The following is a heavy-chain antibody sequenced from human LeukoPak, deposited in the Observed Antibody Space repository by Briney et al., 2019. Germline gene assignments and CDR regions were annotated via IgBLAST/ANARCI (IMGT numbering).Heavy chain of an antibody. Sequence: ASVKVSCKASGYTFTSYGISWVRQAPGQGLEWVGWIGAYNGNTNYAQKLQGRVTMTTDTSTSTAYMELRSLRSDDTAVYYCARVRGYYDSSGPRDYWGQGTLVTVSS. CDR3: ARVRGYYDSSGPRDY. CDR1: GYTFTSYG. D-gene: IGHD3-22*01. V-gene: IGHV1-18*01. J-gene: IGHJ4*02. CDR2: IGAYNGNT.